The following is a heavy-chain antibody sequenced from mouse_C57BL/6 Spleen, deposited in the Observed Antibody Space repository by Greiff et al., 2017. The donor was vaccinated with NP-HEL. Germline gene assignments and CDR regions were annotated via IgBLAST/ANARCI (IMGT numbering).Heavy chain of an antibody. CDR3: ARRATVVENYFDY. J-gene: IGHJ2*01. V-gene: IGHV1-63*01. Sequence: LVESGAELVRPGTSVKMSCKASGYTFTNYWIGWAKQRPGHGLEWIGDLYPGGGYTNYNEKFKGKATLTADKSSSTAYMQFSSLTSEDSAIYYCARRATVVENYFDYWGQGTTLTVSS. CDR1: GYTFTNYW. CDR2: LYPGGGYT. D-gene: IGHD1-1*01.